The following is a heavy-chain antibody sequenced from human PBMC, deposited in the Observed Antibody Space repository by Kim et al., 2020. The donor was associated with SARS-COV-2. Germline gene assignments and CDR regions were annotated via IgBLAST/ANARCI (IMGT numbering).Heavy chain of an antibody. J-gene: IGHJ3*02. D-gene: IGHD5-18*01. CDR3: ASHLNTALDAFDI. CDR1: GYTFTSYG. V-gene: IGHV1-18*01. Sequence: ASVKVSCKASGYTFTSYGMSWVRQAPGQWLEWMGWISAYNGNTNYAQKLQGRVTMTTDTSTSTAYMELRSLSSDDTAVYYCASHLNTALDAFDIWGQGTMVTISS. CDR2: ISAYNGNT.